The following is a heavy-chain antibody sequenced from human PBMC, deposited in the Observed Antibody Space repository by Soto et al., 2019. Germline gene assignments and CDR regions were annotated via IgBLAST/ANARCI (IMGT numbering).Heavy chain of an antibody. CDR3: ARGRVIRTGYYTIYFDY. D-gene: IGHD3-9*01. J-gene: IGHJ4*02. Sequence: QVQLQQWGAGLLKPSETLSLTCAVYGGSFSGYYWSWIRQPPGKGLEWIGEINHSGSTNYNPSLKSRVTIAVDTSKNQFSRKLSSVTAADTAVYYCARGRVIRTGYYTIYFDYCDQGTLVTVSS. CDR2: INHSGST. V-gene: IGHV4-34*01. CDR1: GGSFSGYY.